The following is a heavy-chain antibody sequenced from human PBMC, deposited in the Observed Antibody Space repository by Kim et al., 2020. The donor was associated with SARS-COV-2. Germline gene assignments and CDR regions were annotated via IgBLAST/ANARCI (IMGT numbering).Heavy chain of an antibody. V-gene: IGHV4-39*07. CDR2: IYYSGST. CDR3: ARVGPYSSGWYPDY. D-gene: IGHD6-19*01. J-gene: IGHJ4*02. Sequence: SETLSLTCTVSGGSISSSSYYWGWIRQPPGKGLEWIGSIYYSGSTYYNPSLKSRVTISVDTSKNQFSLKLSSVTAADTAVYYCARVGPYSSGWYPDYWGQGTLVTVSS. CDR1: GGSISSSSYY.